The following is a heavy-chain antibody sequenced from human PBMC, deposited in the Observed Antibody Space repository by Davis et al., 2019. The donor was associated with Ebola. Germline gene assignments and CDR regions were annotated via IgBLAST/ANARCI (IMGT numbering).Heavy chain of an antibody. Sequence: GESLKIPCAAPGFIFSSYVMSWVRQAQGKGLEWVSTLGISAETYYADSVKGRFTISRDNFKNTLYLQMNSLRAEDMAVYYCARDCGALCSYYYAMDVWGQGTTVTVSS. D-gene: IGHD1-26*01. CDR2: LGISAET. V-gene: IGHV3-23*01. CDR3: ARDCGALCSYYYAMDV. J-gene: IGHJ6*02. CDR1: GFIFSSYV.